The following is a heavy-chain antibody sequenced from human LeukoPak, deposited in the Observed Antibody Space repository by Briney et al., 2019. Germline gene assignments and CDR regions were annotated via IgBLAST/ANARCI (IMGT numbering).Heavy chain of an antibody. J-gene: IGHJ4*02. Sequence: PGGSLRLSCAASGFTFSTSWMIWVRQAPGKGLEWVANIKEDGSEKYYVDSVKGRFTISRDNAKNSLYLQMNSLRAEDTAVYYCVSGYYSGWYIPYYWGQGTLVTVSS. CDR1: GFTFSTSW. V-gene: IGHV3-7*01. CDR2: IKEDGSEK. CDR3: VSGYYSGWYIPYY. D-gene: IGHD6-19*01.